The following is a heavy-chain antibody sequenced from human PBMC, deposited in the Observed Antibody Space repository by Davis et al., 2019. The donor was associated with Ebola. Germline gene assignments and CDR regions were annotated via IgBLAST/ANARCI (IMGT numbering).Heavy chain of an antibody. J-gene: IGHJ6*02. D-gene: IGHD5-18*01. CDR1: GFTFSSYS. CDR3: AKGGYSYGYRSGMDV. CDR2: ISSSGSTI. Sequence: GESLKISCAASGFTFSSYSMNWVRQAPGKGLEWVSYISSSGSTIYYADSVKGRFTISRDNAKNSLYLQMNSLRAEDTAVYYCAKGGYSYGYRSGMDVWGQGTAVTVSS. V-gene: IGHV3-48*04.